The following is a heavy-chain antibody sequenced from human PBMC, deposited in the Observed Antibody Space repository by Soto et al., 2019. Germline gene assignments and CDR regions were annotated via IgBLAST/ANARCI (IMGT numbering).Heavy chain of an antibody. J-gene: IGHJ6*02. D-gene: IGHD3-10*01. CDR2: ISYDGSNK. Sequence: QVQLVESGGGVVQPGRSLRLSCAASGFTFSSYGMHWVRQAPGKGLEWVAVISYDGSNKYYADSVKGRFTISRDNSKNTLYLQMNMLRAEDTAVYYCAKAVGVWFGELLSRNDYYYYGMDVWGQGTTVTVSS. CDR1: GFTFSSYG. CDR3: AKAVGVWFGELLSRNDYYYYGMDV. V-gene: IGHV3-30*18.